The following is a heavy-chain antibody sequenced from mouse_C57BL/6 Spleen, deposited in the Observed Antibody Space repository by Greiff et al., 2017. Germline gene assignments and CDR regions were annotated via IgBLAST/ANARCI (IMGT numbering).Heavy chain of an antibody. J-gene: IGHJ4*01. Sequence: QVQLQQSGPELVKPGASVKISCKASGYSFTSYNIHWVKQRPGQGLEWIGCIYPGSGNTKYNEKFKGKATLTSDTASSTAYMQLSSLTSEDSAVFYCARSYYYGSSWDAMYYWGQGTSVTVSS. V-gene: IGHV1-66*01. CDR1: GYSFTSYN. D-gene: IGHD1-1*01. CDR2: IYPGSGNT. CDR3: ARSYYYGSSWDAMYY.